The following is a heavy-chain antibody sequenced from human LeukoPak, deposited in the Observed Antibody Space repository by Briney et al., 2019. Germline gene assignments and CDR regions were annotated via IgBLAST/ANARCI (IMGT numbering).Heavy chain of an antibody. V-gene: IGHV3-7*01. J-gene: IGHJ4*02. CDR1: GFTFSSYS. D-gene: IGHD5-18*01. CDR2: INPDGNKK. CDR3: ARDLAYSRLDY. Sequence: PGGSLRLSCAASGFTFSSYSMNWVRQAPGKGLEWVASINPDGNKKYSADSVKGRFTISRDNAENWLYLQMNRLRVEDTAFYYCARDLAYSRLDYWGQGMLVTVSS.